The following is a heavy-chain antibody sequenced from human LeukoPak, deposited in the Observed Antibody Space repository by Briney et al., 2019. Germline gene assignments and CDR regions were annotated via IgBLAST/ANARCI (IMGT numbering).Heavy chain of an antibody. CDR3: ARDLSWSGYPSGPDV. Sequence: GGSLRLSCKASGGTFSSYAISWVRQAPGQGLEWMGRIIPILGIANYAQKFQGRVTITADKSTSTAYMELSSLRSEDTAVYYCARDLSWSGYPSGPDVWGQGTTVTVSS. J-gene: IGHJ6*02. CDR2: IIPILGIA. D-gene: IGHD3-3*01. V-gene: IGHV1-69*04. CDR1: GGTFSSYA.